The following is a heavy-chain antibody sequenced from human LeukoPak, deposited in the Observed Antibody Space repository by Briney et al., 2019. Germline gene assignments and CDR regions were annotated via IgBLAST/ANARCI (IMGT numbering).Heavy chain of an antibody. CDR3: ARGQHYYYYYGMDV. CDR2: IYYSGST. Sequence: PSETLSLTCTVSGGSISSGGYYWSWIRQHPGKGLEWIGYIYYSGSTYYNPSLKSRVTISVDTSKNQFSLKLSSVTAADTAVYYCARGQHYYYYYGMDVWGQGTTVTVSS. V-gene: IGHV4-31*03. D-gene: IGHD6-13*01. CDR1: GGSISSGGYY. J-gene: IGHJ6*02.